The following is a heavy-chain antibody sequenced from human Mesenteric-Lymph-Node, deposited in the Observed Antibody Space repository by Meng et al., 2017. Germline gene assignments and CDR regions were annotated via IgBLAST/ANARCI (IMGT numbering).Heavy chain of an antibody. CDR2: ITANSDKT. CDR1: GFTFSTFD. CDR3: TKGAWADS. V-gene: IGHV3-23*01. J-gene: IGHJ4*02. D-gene: IGHD7-27*01. Sequence: GESLKIACAASGFTFSTFDMTWIRQAPGRGLEWVSTITANSDKTYIVDSVKGRFTVSRDNSKNTLYLQMNSLRAEDTDVYYCTKGAWADSWGQGTLVTVSS.